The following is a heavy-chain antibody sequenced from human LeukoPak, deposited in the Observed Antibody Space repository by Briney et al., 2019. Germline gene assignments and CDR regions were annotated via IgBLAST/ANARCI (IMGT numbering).Heavy chain of an antibody. D-gene: IGHD6-19*01. CDR3: ARAGSGRFED. CDR2: IKEDGSEK. Sequence: GGSLRLSCAASGFTFSSYWMTWVRQAPGKGLEWVANIKEDGSEKYHVDSLKGRFTISRDNAKNSLYLQMNSLRAEGTAMYYCARAGSGRFEDWGQGTLVTVSS. J-gene: IGHJ4*02. CDR1: GFTFSSYW. V-gene: IGHV3-7*01.